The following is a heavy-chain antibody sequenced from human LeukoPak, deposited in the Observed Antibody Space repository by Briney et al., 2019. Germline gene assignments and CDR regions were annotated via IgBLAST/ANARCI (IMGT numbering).Heavy chain of an antibody. V-gene: IGHV3-21*01. Sequence: GGSLRLSCAASGFTFDDYAMNWVRQVPGRGLEWVSSISSSSSYIYYADSVKGRFTISRDNAKNSLYLQMNSLRAEDTAVYYCARDLGPAAIALNDYWGQGTLVTVSS. J-gene: IGHJ4*02. CDR1: GFTFDDYA. CDR2: ISSSSSYI. CDR3: ARDLGPAAIALNDY. D-gene: IGHD2-2*01.